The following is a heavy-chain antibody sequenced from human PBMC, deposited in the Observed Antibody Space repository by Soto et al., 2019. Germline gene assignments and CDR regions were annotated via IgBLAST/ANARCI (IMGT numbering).Heavy chain of an antibody. CDR1: GFSFSDYA. V-gene: IGHV3-23*01. D-gene: IGHD6-13*01. Sequence: QPGGSVRLSCAASGFSFSDYAMSWVRQAPGKGLEWVSVISESGGSTHYADSVRGRFTVSRDNSKNSLSLRMNSLRDEDTAVYFCAKRSPYSSGWYSPIFDYWGQGALVTVSS. CDR2: ISESGGST. CDR3: AKRSPYSSGWYSPIFDY. J-gene: IGHJ4*02.